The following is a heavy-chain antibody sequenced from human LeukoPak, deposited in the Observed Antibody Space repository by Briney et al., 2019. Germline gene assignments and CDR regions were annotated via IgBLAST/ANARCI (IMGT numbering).Heavy chain of an antibody. CDR3: AREQEWLKVFDI. Sequence: SQTPSLTCTVSGGSISSGDYYWSWIRQPPGKGLEWIGYIYYSGSTYYNPSLKSRVTISVDTSKNQFSLKLSSVTAADTAVYYCAREQEWLKVFDIWGQGTMVTVSS. D-gene: IGHD3-3*01. CDR2: IYYSGST. J-gene: IGHJ3*02. V-gene: IGHV4-30-4*01. CDR1: GGSISSGDYY.